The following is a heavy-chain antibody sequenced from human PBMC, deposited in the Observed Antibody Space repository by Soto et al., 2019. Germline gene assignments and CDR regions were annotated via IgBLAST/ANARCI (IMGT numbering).Heavy chain of an antibody. Sequence: SVKVSCKASGGTFSSYAISWVRQAPGQGLEWMGGIIPIFGTANYAQKFQGRVTITADKSTSTAYMELSSLRSEDTAVYYCARADSGSYYYYYYGMDVWGQGTTVTAP. CDR2: IIPIFGTA. J-gene: IGHJ6*02. CDR3: ARADSGSYYYYYYGMDV. V-gene: IGHV1-69*06. D-gene: IGHD1-26*01. CDR1: GGTFSSYA.